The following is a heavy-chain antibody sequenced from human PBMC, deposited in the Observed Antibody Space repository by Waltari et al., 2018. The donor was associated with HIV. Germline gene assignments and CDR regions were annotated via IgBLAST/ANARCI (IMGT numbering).Heavy chain of an antibody. Sequence: QVQLVESGGGVVQPGRSLRLSCAASGFIFSNYDMHWVRQAPGKGLEWVGVIWDDGSNKYYEDSVKGRFTISRDNSKNTLYVQMNSLRAEDTAVYYCARERRYSSGWSFDYWGQGTLVTVSS. CDR1: GFIFSNYD. CDR2: IWDDGSNK. CDR3: ARERRYSSGWSFDY. D-gene: IGHD6-19*01. V-gene: IGHV3-33*01. J-gene: IGHJ4*02.